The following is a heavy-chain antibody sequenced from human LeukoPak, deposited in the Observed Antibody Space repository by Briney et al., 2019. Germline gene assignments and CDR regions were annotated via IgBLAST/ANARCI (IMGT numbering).Heavy chain of an antibody. CDR1: GYTFTGYY. V-gene: IGHV1-2*02. CDR2: INPNSGGT. Sequence: GASVKVSCKASGYTFTGYYMHWVRQAPGQGLEWMGWINPNSGGTNYAQKFQGRVTMTRDTSISTAYMELSRLRSDDTAVYYCARDRVRITGTTHPLYWFDPWGQGTLVTVSS. D-gene: IGHD1-7*01. J-gene: IGHJ5*02. CDR3: ARDRVRITGTTHPLYWFDP.